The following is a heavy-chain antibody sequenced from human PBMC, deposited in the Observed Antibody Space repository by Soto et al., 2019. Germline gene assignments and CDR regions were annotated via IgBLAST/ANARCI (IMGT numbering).Heavy chain of an antibody. CDR3: ARDRGSGRLHFDY. V-gene: IGHV3-66*01. Sequence: EVQLVESGGGLVQPGGSLRLSCAASGFTVSSNYMSWVRQAPGKGLEWVSVIYSGGSTYYADSVKGRFTISRDNSKNTLYLQMNSLRAEDTAVYYCARDRGSGRLHFDYWGQGTLVTVSS. D-gene: IGHD1-26*01. J-gene: IGHJ4*02. CDR2: IYSGGST. CDR1: GFTVSSNY.